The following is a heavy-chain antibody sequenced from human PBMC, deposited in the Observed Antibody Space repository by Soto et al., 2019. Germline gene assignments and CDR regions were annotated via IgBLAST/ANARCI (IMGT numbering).Heavy chain of an antibody. CDR1: GFTFSSYG. V-gene: IGHV3-30*18. CDR3: AKGFFVGVVITAFDI. CDR2: ISYDGSNK. Sequence: GGSLRLSCAASGFTFSSYGMHWVRQAPGKGLEWVAVISYDGSNKYYADSVKGRFTISRDNSKNTLYLQMNSLRAEDTAVYYCAKGFFVGVVITAFDIWGQGTMVTVSS. D-gene: IGHD3-3*01. J-gene: IGHJ3*02.